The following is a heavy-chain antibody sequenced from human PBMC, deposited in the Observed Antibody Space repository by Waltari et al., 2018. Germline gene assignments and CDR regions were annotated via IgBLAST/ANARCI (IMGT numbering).Heavy chain of an antibody. D-gene: IGHD2-2*01. J-gene: IGHJ5*02. CDR2: SNVSNSNT. CDR3: AKEAGDSFTSCYGCHWFDP. CDR1: GHTFSSFS. Sequence: QVQLVQSGTEVKKPGASVKVSCKTSGHTFSSFSISWVRQAPGQGLEWMGWSNVSNSNTKYPQKSQGRVSISTDTSTSTAYMELRSLTSDDTAVYYCAKEAGDSFTSCYGCHWFDPWGQGTLVTVSA. V-gene: IGHV1-18*01.